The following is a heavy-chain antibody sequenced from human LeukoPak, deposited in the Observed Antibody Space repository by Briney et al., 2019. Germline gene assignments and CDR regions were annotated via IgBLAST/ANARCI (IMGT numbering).Heavy chain of an antibody. CDR2: IYYSGST. Sequence: SETLSLTCTVSGGSVSSGSYYWSWIRQPPGKGLEWIGYIYYSGSTNYNPSLKSRVTISVDTSKNQFSLTLSSVTAADTAVYYCARDRGGYSGYDYYFDYWGQGSLVTVSS. V-gene: IGHV4-61*01. J-gene: IGHJ4*02. CDR1: GGSVSSGSYY. D-gene: IGHD5-12*01. CDR3: ARDRGGYSGYDYYFDY.